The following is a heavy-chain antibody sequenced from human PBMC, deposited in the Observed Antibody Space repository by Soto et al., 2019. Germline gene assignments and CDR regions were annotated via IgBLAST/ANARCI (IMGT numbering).Heavy chain of an antibody. J-gene: IGHJ4*02. D-gene: IGHD2-8*01. V-gene: IGHV3-48*02. CDR2: ISSSSSTI. Sequence: EVQLVESGGGLVQPGGSLRLSCAASGFTFSSYSMNWVRQAPGKGLEWVSYISSSSSTIYYADSVKGRFTISRDNAKNSLYLQMKSLRDEDTAVYYCARYCTNGVCYIDYWGQGTLVTVSS. CDR3: ARYCTNGVCYIDY. CDR1: GFTFSSYS.